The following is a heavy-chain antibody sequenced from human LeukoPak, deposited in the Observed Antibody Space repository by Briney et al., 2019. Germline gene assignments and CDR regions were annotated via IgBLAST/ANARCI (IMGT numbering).Heavy chain of an antibody. CDR3: ARAPAKSVGDIVVVVAATLVNYFQH. J-gene: IGHJ1*01. Sequence: GGSLSLSCAASGFTFSSYSMNWVRQAPGKGLEWVSSISSSSSYIYYADSVKGRFTISRDNAKNSLYLQMNSLRAEDTAVYYCARAPAKSVGDIVVVVAATLVNYFQHWGQGTLVTVSS. D-gene: IGHD2-15*01. CDR2: ISSSSSYI. CDR1: GFTFSSYS. V-gene: IGHV3-21*01.